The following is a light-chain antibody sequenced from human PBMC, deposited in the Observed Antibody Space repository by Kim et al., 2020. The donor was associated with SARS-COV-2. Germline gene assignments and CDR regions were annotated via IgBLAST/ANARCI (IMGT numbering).Light chain of an antibody. J-gene: IGKJ5*01. V-gene: IGKV3-15*01. CDR1: QDISSN. Sequence: VSPGERATLPCWASQDISSNLAWYQQKPGQAPRLLIYGASNRATGTPARFSGSGSGTEFTLTITGLQSEDFAVYHCQQYDKWPMTFGQGTRLEIK. CDR2: GAS. CDR3: QQYDKWPMT.